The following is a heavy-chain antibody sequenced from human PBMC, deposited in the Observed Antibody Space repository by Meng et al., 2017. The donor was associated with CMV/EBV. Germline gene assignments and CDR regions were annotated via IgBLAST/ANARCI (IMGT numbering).Heavy chain of an antibody. Sequence: GESLKISCAASGFTFSSYAMSWVRQARGKGLEWVSAISGSGGSTYYADSVKGRFTISRDNSKNTLYLQMNSLRAEDTAVYYCAKDPISNLPYYFDYWGQGTLVTVSS. CDR3: AKDPISNLPYYFDY. D-gene: IGHD4/OR15-4a*01. CDR2: ISGSGGST. J-gene: IGHJ4*02. CDR1: GFTFSSYA. V-gene: IGHV3-23*01.